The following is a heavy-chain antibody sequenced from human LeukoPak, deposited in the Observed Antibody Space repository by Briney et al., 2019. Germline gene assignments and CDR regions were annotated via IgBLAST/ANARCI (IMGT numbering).Heavy chain of an antibody. D-gene: IGHD3-3*01. Sequence: ASVKVSCKASGYTFTSYDINWVRQATGQGLEWMGWMNPNSGNTGYAQKFQGRVTITRNTSISTACMELSSLRSEDTAVYYCARGRALRFLEWLPKGRSSSFGYWGQGTLVTVSS. J-gene: IGHJ4*02. CDR1: GYTFTSYD. CDR2: MNPNSGNT. CDR3: ARGRALRFLEWLPKGRSSSFGY. V-gene: IGHV1-8*03.